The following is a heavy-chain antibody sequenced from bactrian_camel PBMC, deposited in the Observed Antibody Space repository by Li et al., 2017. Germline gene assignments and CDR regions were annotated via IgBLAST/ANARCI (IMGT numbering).Heavy chain of an antibody. V-gene: IGHV3S40*01. CDR1: GFLFSTEG. J-gene: IGHJ4*01. CDR2: IYGDGNSA. D-gene: IGHD5*01. Sequence: DVQLVESGGGSVQSGGSLSLSCAASGFLFSTEGMSWVRQAPGKDLEWVGSIYGDGNSAYYDDSVTGRFAISVDNAKNTVYLQMDNLKPEDSVLYSCATGDRGWIQIHGGRPRGQGTQVTVS. CDR3: ATGDRGWIQIHGGRP.